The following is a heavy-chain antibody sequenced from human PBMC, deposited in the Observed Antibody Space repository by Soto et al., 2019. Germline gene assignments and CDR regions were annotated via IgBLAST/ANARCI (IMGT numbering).Heavy chain of an antibody. J-gene: IGHJ6*03. Sequence: GGSLRLSCAASGFTFSNFWMHWVRQVPGKGLVWVSRISSDGTRTNYADSEKGRFTMSRDNAKNTLYQQMNSLRAEDTTVYYCARDGDCTTGVCVYYYYYMDVWGKGTTVTVSS. V-gene: IGHV3-74*01. CDR3: ARDGDCTTGVCVYYYYYMDV. CDR1: GFTFSNFW. CDR2: ISSDGTRT. D-gene: IGHD2-8*01.